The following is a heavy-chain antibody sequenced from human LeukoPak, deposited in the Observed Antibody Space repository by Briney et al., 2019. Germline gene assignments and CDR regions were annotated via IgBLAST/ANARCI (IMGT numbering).Heavy chain of an antibody. CDR3: ASEYSYGFSLFDY. D-gene: IGHD5-18*01. CDR2: IHTSGST. CDR1: GVSISSYY. J-gene: IGHJ4*02. Sequence: SETLSLTCTVSGVSISSYYWSWIRQPAGKGLEWIGHIHTSGSTNYNPSLKSRVTMSVDTSKNQFSLKLSSVTAADTAVYYCASEYSYGFSLFDYWGQGTLVTVSS. V-gene: IGHV4-4*07.